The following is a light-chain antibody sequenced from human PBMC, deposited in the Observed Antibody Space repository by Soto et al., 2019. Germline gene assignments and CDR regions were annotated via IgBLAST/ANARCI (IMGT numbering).Light chain of an antibody. CDR3: QQPTNRPIP. Sequence: LSLSKETLSLSPGERATLSCRAGVNIADYVSWYQQKPGQTPRLLIYDGSNRATGIPARFSGSGSGTDHTLTISILEAEDAVGYCCQQPTNRPIPFGEVTRLEIK. CDR2: DGS. J-gene: IGKJ5*01. CDR1: VNIADY. V-gene: IGKV3-11*01.